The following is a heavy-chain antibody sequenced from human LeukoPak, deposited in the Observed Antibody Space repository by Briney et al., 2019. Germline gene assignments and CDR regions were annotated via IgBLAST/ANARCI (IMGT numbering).Heavy chain of an antibody. CDR2: IYPGDSDT. J-gene: IGHJ4*02. Sequence: GESLKISCKGSGYSFTSYWIGWVRQMPGKGLEWMGIIYPGDSDTRYNPSFQGLVTISADKSINTAYLQWGSLKASDTAIYYCARTKMSTALTFDYWGQGTLVTVSS. V-gene: IGHV5-51*01. CDR3: ARTKMSTALTFDY. D-gene: IGHD5-24*01. CDR1: GYSFTSYW.